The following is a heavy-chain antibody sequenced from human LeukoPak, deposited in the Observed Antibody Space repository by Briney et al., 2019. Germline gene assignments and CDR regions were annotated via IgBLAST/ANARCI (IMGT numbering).Heavy chain of an antibody. J-gene: IGHJ4*02. CDR2: ISGSGGST. Sequence: ETLSLTCTVSGGSISSLAYYWGWIRQSPGKGLEWVSAISGSGGSTYYADSVKGRFTVSRDNSKNTLYLQMNSLRAEDTAVYYCAKYATVNCSGGSCYFWIVVPYYFDYWGQGTLVTVSS. CDR1: GGSISSLAYY. D-gene: IGHD2-15*01. CDR3: AKYATVNCSGGSCYFWIVVPYYFDY. V-gene: IGHV3-23*01.